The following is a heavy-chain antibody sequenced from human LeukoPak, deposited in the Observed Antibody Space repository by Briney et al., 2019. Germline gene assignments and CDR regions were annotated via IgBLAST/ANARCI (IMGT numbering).Heavy chain of an antibody. CDR2: INHSGST. CDR1: GGSFSGYY. D-gene: IGHD5-18*01. V-gene: IGHV4-34*01. Sequence: SETLSLTCAVYGGSFSGYYWSWIRQPPGKGLEWIGEINHSGSTNYNPSLKSRVTISVDTSKNQFSLKLSSVTAADTAMYYCARVGYGRVDYWGQGTLVTVSS. J-gene: IGHJ4*02. CDR3: ARVGYGRVDY.